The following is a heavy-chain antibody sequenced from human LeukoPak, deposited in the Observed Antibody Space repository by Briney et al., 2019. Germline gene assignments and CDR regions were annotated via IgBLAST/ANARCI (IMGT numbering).Heavy chain of an antibody. CDR3: ARGYSSGWDFDY. D-gene: IGHD6-19*01. CDR2: ISGSGGST. J-gene: IGHJ4*02. CDR1: GFTFSSYA. V-gene: IGHV3-23*01. Sequence: PGGSLRLSCAASGFTFSSYAMSWVRQAPGKGLEWVSAISGSGGSTYYADSVNGRFTISRDNSKNTLYLQMNSLRADDTAVYYFARGYSSGWDFDYWGQGTLVTVSS.